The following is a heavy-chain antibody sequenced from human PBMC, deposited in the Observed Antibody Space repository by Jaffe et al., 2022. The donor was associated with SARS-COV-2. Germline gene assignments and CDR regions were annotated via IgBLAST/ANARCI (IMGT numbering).Heavy chain of an antibody. CDR1: GFTFSTSA. CDR3: AKEMQGAEAGTFEF. J-gene: IGHJ4*02. D-gene: IGHD6-13*01. V-gene: IGHV3-23*01. Sequence: VQLLESGGGLVQPGGSLRLSCAASGFTFSTSAMSWVRQAPGKGLEWVSGIGGSDSVVNTNYGESVKGRFTISRDYSKNTLYLQMNSLRAEDTAVYYCAKEMQGAEAGTFEFWGQGALVTVSS. CDR2: IGGSDSVVNT.